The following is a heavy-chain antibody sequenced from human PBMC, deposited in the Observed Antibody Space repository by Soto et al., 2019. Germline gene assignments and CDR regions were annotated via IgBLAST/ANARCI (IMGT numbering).Heavy chain of an antibody. CDR3: AHSQRIVVPAATYYFDY. Sequence: QITLKESGPTLVKPTQTLTLTCTFSGFSLSTSGVGVGWIRQPPGKALEWLALIYWDDDKRYSPSLKSRLTITKXXSXNXGVLTMTNMDPVDTATYYCAHSQRIVVPAATYYFDYWGQGTLVTVSS. J-gene: IGHJ4*02. V-gene: IGHV2-5*02. CDR2: IYWDDDK. CDR1: GFSLSTSGVG. D-gene: IGHD2-2*01.